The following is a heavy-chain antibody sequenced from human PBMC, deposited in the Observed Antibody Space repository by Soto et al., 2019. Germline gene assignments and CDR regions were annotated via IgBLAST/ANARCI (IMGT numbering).Heavy chain of an antibody. D-gene: IGHD4-17*01. Sequence: EVQLLESGGGLVRPGGSLRLSCAASGFTFSSYAMTWVRQAPGKGLEWVSGVSGTGGSAYYADSVKGQFTISRDKSTNKLYLHMNSLRAEDTAVYYCARGSAYSDYALEYWGQGTLVTVSS. V-gene: IGHV3-23*01. J-gene: IGHJ4*02. CDR3: ARGSAYSDYALEY. CDR1: GFTFSSYA. CDR2: VSGTGGSA.